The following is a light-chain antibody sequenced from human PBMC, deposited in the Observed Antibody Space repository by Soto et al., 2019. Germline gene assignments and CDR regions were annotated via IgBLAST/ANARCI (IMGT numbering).Light chain of an antibody. V-gene: IGLV8-61*01. Sequence: QAVVTQEPSFSVSPGGTVTLTCGLISGSVSPSYYPTWYQQTPGQAPRTLIYTTNTRSSGVPDRFSGSILGNKAALSIAGAQADDEADCYCVLFMGSGLWVFGGGTKLTVL. CDR3: VLFMGSGLWV. J-gene: IGLJ3*02. CDR2: TTN. CDR1: SGSVSPSYY.